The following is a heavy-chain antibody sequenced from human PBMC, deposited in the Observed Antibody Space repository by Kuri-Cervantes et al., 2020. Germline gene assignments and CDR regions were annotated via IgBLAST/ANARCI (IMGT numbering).Heavy chain of an antibody. Sequence: GGSLRLSCAASGFTFDDYAMHWVRQAPGKGLEWVSGISWNSGSIGYADSVKGRFTISRDNAKNSLYLQMNSLRAEDTAVYYCATDVRTKGAFDYWGQGTLVTVSS. D-gene: IGHD3-16*01. CDR2: ISWNSGSI. CDR1: GFTFDDYA. J-gene: IGHJ4*02. V-gene: IGHV3-9*01. CDR3: ATDVRTKGAFDY.